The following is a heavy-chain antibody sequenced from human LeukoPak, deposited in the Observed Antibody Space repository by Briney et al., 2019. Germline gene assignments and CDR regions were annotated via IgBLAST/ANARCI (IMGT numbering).Heavy chain of an antibody. J-gene: IGHJ4*01. Sequence: ASVKSSPETSGYTFTAYYMRGVRQAPGQGLEWMGWINPNSGGTNYAQDFHGRVTMTRATSISTAYMELSRLRSDDTAVYYCAREGFDYWG. CDR2: INPNSGGT. CDR1: GYTFTAYY. CDR3: AREGFDY. V-gene: IGHV1-2*02.